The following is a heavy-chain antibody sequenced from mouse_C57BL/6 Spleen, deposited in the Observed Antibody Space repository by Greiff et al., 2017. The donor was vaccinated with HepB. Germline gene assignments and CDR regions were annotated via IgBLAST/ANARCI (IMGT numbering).Heavy chain of an antibody. CDR2: IWRGGST. J-gene: IGHJ4*01. Sequence: VQGVESGPGLVQPSQSLSITCTVSGFSLTSYGVHWVRQSPGKGLEWLGVIWRGGSTDYNAAFMSRLSITKDNSKSQVFFKMNSLQADDTAIYYCAKNNGDYYAMDYWGQGTSVTVSS. CDR3: AKNNGDYYAMDY. V-gene: IGHV2-5*01. CDR1: GFSLTSYG.